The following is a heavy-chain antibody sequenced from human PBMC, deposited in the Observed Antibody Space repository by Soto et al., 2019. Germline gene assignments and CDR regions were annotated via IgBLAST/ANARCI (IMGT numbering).Heavy chain of an antibody. V-gene: IGHV3-33*01. CDR3: ARVMGSSGSSPLSFDY. CDR1: GFTFSSYG. Sequence: QVQLVESGGGVVQPGRSLRLSCAASGFTFSSYGMHWVRQAPGKGLEWVAVIWYDGSNKYYADSVKGRFTISRDNSKNTLYLQMNSLRAEDTAVYYCARVMGSSGSSPLSFDYWGQGTLVTVSS. J-gene: IGHJ4*02. D-gene: IGHD6-19*01. CDR2: IWYDGSNK.